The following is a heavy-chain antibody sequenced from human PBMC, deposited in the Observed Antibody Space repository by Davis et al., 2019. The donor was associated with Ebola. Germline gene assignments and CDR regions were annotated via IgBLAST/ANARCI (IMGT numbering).Heavy chain of an antibody. CDR2: IHPTDSDT. Sequence: GESLKISCKTSGYDFTNYWIGWVRQMPGKGLEWMGVIHPTDSDTTYSPSFQGQVTISVDKSISTAYLQWHSLKASDTAMYYCARQTIFGVVEDYWGQGTLVTVSS. V-gene: IGHV5-51*01. CDR1: GYDFTNYW. J-gene: IGHJ4*02. D-gene: IGHD3-3*01. CDR3: ARQTIFGVVEDY.